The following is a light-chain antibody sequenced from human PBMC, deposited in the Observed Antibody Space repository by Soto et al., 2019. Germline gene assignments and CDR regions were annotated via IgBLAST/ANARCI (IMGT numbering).Light chain of an antibody. CDR3: VSYATSTTLYV. Sequence: QSALTQPASVSGSPGQSITISCTATSSDVGSFNYVSWYQHHPGKAPKLMIYEVTSRPSGVSNRFSGSKSGNTASLTISGLQAKDEADYYCVSYATSTTLYVFGSGTKLTVL. CDR1: SSDVGSFNY. J-gene: IGLJ1*01. CDR2: EVT. V-gene: IGLV2-14*01.